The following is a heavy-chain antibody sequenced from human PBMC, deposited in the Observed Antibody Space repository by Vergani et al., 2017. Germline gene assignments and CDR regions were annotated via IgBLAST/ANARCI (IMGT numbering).Heavy chain of an antibody. J-gene: IGHJ4*02. Sequence: QVQLVESGGGVVQLGGSLKLSCAASGLTFGSNGLHWVRQAQGKGLEWVAVIWYDGSNKYYADSVKGRFTISRDNSKNTLYLQMNSLRAEDTAVYYCATYGPEGFDYWGQGTLVTVSS. V-gene: IGHV3-33*01. CDR3: ATYGPEGFDY. CDR1: GLTFGSNG. D-gene: IGHD3-10*01. CDR2: IWYDGSNK.